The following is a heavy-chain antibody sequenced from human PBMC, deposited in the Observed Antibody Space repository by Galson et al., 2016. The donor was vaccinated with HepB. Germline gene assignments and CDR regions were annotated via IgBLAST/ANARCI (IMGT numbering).Heavy chain of an antibody. CDR2: ISSGGRK. V-gene: IGHV3-53*01. CDR1: GFAVNSDY. CDR3: ARGPTVTFYGGPTWFDL. J-gene: IGHJ5*02. Sequence: SLRLSCAVSGFAVNSDYMNWIRQAPGKGLAWISVISSGGRKTYGDSVKGRFTISRDRSKNTLSLQMNSLRAEDTAVYYCARGPTVTFYGGPTWFDLWGQGTVVTVSS. D-gene: IGHD2-21*02.